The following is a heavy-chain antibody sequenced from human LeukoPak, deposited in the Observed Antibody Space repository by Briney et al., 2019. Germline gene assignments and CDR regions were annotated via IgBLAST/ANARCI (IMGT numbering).Heavy chain of an antibody. D-gene: IGHD1-1*01. V-gene: IGHV4-4*08. CDR1: GGSINIYR. CDR3: ARLIYDTYTNNWRFDY. Sequence: SETLSLTCTVSGGSINIYRWSWIRQPPGKGLECLGYISSSGSTNYNPSLESRVTISKDLSKNQFSLKLSSVTAADTALYFCARLIYDTYTNNWRFDYWGQGTLVTISS. CDR2: ISSSGST. J-gene: IGHJ4*02.